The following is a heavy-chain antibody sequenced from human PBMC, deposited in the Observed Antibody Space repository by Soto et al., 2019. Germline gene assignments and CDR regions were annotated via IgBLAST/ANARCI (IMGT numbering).Heavy chain of an antibody. CDR3: AKLPGADYGGISDP. CDR2: VYYSGNT. CDR1: GGSLSSYY. Sequence: SETLSLTCTVSGGSLSSYYWTWIRQPPGKGLEWIGYVYYSGNTNYNPSLKSRVTISVDTSKNQFSLKLGSVTAADTAVYYCAKLPGADYGGISDPGAQETLVTVSS. V-gene: IGHV4-59*01. D-gene: IGHD4-17*01. J-gene: IGHJ5*02.